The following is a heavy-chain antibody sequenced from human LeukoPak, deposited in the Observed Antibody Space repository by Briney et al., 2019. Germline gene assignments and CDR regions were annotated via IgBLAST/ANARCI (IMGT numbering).Heavy chain of an antibody. V-gene: IGHV1-8*01. J-gene: IGHJ4*02. D-gene: IGHD3-10*01. CDR1: GYTFTSYD. Sequence: ASVKVSCKASGYTFTSYDINWVRQATGQGLEGMGWMNPNSGNTGYAQKFQGRVTMTRNTSISTAYMELSSLRSEDTAVYYCARVAVRGVPALGYWGQGTLVTVSS. CDR2: MNPNSGNT. CDR3: ARVAVRGVPALGY.